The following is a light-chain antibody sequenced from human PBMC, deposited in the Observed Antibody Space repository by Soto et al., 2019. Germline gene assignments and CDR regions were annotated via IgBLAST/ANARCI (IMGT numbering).Light chain of an antibody. CDR3: QQYNNWPRT. Sequence: EIVMTQSPATLSVSPGXRATLSCRASESVSGNLAWYQQTPGQAPRLLILGASTRAIGIPARFRGSGSGTQFTLTITSLQSEDFAVYYCQQYNNWPRTFGQGTKVDIK. J-gene: IGKJ1*01. CDR1: ESVSGN. V-gene: IGKV3-15*01. CDR2: GAS.